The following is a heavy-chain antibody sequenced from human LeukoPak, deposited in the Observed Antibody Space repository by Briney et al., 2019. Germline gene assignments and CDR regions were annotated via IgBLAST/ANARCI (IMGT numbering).Heavy chain of an antibody. Sequence: GGSLRLSCAASGFTFNNYAMNWVRQAPGKGLEWVSSISGGGETTYYADSAKGRFTISRDNSQNTLYLQMNSLRAEDTAVYYCAKSPRGYCSGGSCYVYWGQGTLVTVSS. D-gene: IGHD2-15*01. CDR1: GFTFNNYA. CDR3: AKSPRGYCSGGSCYVY. J-gene: IGHJ4*02. CDR2: ISGGGETT. V-gene: IGHV3-23*01.